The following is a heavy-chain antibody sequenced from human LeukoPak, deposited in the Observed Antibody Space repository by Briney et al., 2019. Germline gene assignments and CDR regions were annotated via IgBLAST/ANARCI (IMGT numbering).Heavy chain of an antibody. CDR2: ISWNSGSI. CDR1: GFTFDDYA. J-gene: IGHJ5*02. D-gene: IGHD6-6*01. V-gene: IGHV3-9*01. Sequence: GGSLRLSCAASGFTFDDYAMHWVRQAPGKGLEWVSGISWNSGSIGYADSVKGQFTISRDNAKNSLYLQMNSLRAEDTALYYCASSSSWRGWFDPWGQGTLVTVSS. CDR3: ASSSSWRGWFDP.